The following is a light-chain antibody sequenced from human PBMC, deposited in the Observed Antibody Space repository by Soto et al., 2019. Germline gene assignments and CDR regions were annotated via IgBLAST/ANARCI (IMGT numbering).Light chain of an antibody. J-gene: IGKJ1*01. CDR1: QGVSRK. Sequence: EIVMTQSPATLSVAPGERVTFSCRASQGVSRKLAWYQHKPGQAPRLLISGASTGATGIPARFSGSGSGTEFTLTISSLQSEDFATYYCQQSYSTRAFGQGTKVEIK. CDR3: QQSYSTRA. V-gene: IGKV3-15*01. CDR2: GAS.